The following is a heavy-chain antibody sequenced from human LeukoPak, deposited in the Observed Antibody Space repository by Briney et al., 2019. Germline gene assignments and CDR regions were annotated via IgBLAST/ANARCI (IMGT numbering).Heavy chain of an antibody. V-gene: IGHV4-34*01. CDR1: GGSFSGYY. D-gene: IGHD5-24*01. J-gene: IGHJ4*02. CDR2: INHSGST. Sequence: SETLSLTCAVYGGSFSGYYWSWICQPPGKGLEWIGEINHSGSTNYNPSLKSRVTISVDTSKNQFSLKLSSVTAADTAVYYCARGVGDGYNYDYWGQGTLVTVSS. CDR3: ARGVGDGYNYDY.